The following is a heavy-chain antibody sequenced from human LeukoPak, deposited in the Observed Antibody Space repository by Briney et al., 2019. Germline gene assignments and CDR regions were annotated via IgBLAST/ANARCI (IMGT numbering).Heavy chain of an antibody. D-gene: IGHD2-8*02. CDR1: GFTFDDYA. CDR3: ATYRQVLLPFES. CDR2: IFPSGGEI. V-gene: IGHV3-23*01. J-gene: IGHJ4*02. Sequence: GGSLRLSCAASGFTFDDYAMHWVRQPPGKGLEWVSSIFPSGGEIHYADSVRGRFTISRDNSKSTLSLQMNSLRAEDTAIYYCATYRQVLLPFESWGQGTLVTVSS.